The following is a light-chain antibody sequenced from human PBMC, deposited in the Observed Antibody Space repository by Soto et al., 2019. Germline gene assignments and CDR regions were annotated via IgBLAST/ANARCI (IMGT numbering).Light chain of an antibody. CDR1: QSVSSY. V-gene: IGKV3-11*01. Sequence: EIVLTQSPATLSLSPWERATLSCRASQSVSSYLAWYQQKPGQAPRLLIYDASNRATGIPARFSGSGSGTDFTLTISSLEPEDFAVYYCHQRQSWPRTFGQGTKVDIK. CDR3: HQRQSWPRT. J-gene: IGKJ1*01. CDR2: DAS.